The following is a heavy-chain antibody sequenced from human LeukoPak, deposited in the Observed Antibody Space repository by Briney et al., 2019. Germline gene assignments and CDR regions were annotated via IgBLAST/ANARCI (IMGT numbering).Heavy chain of an antibody. CDR3: ANVGGGVDY. J-gene: IGHJ4*02. V-gene: IGHV3-7*01. CDR2: IKQDGSEK. CDR1: GFTFSIYA. Sequence: QPGRSLRLSCAASGFTFSIYAMSWVRQAPGKGLEWVANIKQDGSEKYYVDSVKGRFTISRDNAKNSLYLQMNSLRAEDTAVYYCANVGGGVDYWGQGTLVTVSS. D-gene: IGHD2-21*01.